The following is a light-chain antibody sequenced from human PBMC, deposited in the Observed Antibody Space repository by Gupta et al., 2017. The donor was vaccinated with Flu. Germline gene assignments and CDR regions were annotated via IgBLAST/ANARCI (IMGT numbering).Light chain of an antibody. V-gene: IGKV1-5*03. CDR1: QSIKNW. CDR3: HQYNSYSPET. J-gene: IGKJ2*01. CDR2: KAS. Sequence: DIQLTQSPPTLSASVGDRVTITCRASQSIKNWLAWYQQKPGKAPKLLIYKASNLQSGGPSRFSGSGSGTEVSLTISSLQPDDYAIYYCHQYNSYSPETFGQGTKLEIK.